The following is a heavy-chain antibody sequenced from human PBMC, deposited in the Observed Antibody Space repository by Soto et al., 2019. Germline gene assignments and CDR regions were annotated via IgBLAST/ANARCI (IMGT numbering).Heavy chain of an antibody. CDR3: ARGGGSTMRPRKYYYYGMDV. CDR2: INHSGST. D-gene: IGHD1-1*01. Sequence: SETLSLTCAAYAGSFSGYYWSWIRQPPGKGLEWIGEINHSGSTNYNPSLKSRVTISVDTSKNQFSLKLSSVTAADTAVYYCARGGGSTMRPRKYYYYGMDVWGQGTTVT. CDR1: AGSFSGYY. V-gene: IGHV4-34*01. J-gene: IGHJ6*02.